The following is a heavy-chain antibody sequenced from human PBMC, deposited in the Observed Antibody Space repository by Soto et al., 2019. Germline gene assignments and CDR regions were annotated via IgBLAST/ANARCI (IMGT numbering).Heavy chain of an antibody. CDR2: ISGSGYST. J-gene: IGHJ4*02. CDR1: GFSFSSYA. D-gene: IGHD3-9*01. Sequence: GGSLRLSCATSGFSFSSYAINWVRQAPGKGLEWVSTISGSGYSTHYADSVKGRFTISRDNSKNTLYLQMNSLRAEDTAVYYCARGHDILTGDYKGTFDYWGQGTPVTVSS. V-gene: IGHV3-23*01. CDR3: ARGHDILTGDYKGTFDY.